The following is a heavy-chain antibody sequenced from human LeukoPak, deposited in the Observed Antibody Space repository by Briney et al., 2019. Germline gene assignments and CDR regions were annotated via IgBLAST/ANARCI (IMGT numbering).Heavy chain of an antibody. CDR3: ARGGYDTFDY. CDR2: IIPIFGTA. Sequence: ASVKVSCKASGGTFSSYAISWVRQAPGQGLEWMGGIIPIFGTANYAQKFQGRVTITAVKSTSTAYMELSSLRSEDTAVYYCARGGYDTFDYWGQGTLVTVSS. V-gene: IGHV1-69*06. D-gene: IGHD5-12*01. CDR1: GGTFSSYA. J-gene: IGHJ4*02.